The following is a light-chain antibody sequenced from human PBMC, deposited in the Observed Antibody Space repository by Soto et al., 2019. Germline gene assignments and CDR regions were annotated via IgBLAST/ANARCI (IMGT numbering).Light chain of an antibody. J-gene: IGKJ1*01. CDR2: AAS. CDR3: QKYNSAPWT. CDR1: QGISNY. Sequence: DIQITQSPSSLSSSVLERFTITSRASQGISNYLAWYQQKPGKVPKLLIYAASTLQSGVPSRFSGSGSGTDFTLTISSLQPEDVATYYCQKYNSAPWTFGQGTKVDIK. V-gene: IGKV1-27*01.